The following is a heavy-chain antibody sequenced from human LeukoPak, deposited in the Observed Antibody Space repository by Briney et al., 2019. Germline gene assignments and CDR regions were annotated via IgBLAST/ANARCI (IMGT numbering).Heavy chain of an antibody. J-gene: IGHJ4*02. CDR2: IKHDGSER. D-gene: IGHD6-19*01. CDR1: GFTSSSYW. V-gene: IGHV3-7*03. Sequence: GLSLRLSCAASGFTSSSYWMSWVRQAPGKGLEWVVNIKHDGSERNYMESVKGRFTISRDNAKNSLHLQMNNLRAEDTAVYYCAAGSGWSIEYWGQGTLVTVSS. CDR3: AAGSGWSIEY.